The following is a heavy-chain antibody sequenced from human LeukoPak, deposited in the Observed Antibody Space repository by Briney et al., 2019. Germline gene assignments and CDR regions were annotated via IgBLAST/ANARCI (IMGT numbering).Heavy chain of an antibody. J-gene: IGHJ4*02. CDR1: GFTFSTYS. Sequence: NPGGSLRLSCAASGFTFSTYSMNWVRQAPGKGLEWVSSISSGSSFIYYADSVKGRFTISRDNAKNSLFLQMNSLRAEDTAAYYCARESSGYFYWGQGTLVTVSS. V-gene: IGHV3-21*01. CDR2: ISSGSSFI. D-gene: IGHD3-22*01. CDR3: ARESSGYFY.